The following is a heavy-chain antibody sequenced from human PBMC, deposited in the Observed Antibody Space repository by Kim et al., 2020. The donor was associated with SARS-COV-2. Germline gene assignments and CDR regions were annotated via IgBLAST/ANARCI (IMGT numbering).Heavy chain of an antibody. V-gene: IGHV3-48*02. D-gene: IGHD3-10*01. CDR2: ISSSSITI. CDR1: GFTFNTHP. J-gene: IGHJ4*02. CDR3: ARDPGIPSYYNSRTYYHDY. Sequence: GGSLRLSCAASGFTFNTHPMNWVRQAPGKGLEWLSYISSSSITIYYADSVRGRFTISRDNVKNSLYLQMNSLRDEDTAVYYCARDPGIPSYYNSRTYYHDYWGQGTLVTVSS.